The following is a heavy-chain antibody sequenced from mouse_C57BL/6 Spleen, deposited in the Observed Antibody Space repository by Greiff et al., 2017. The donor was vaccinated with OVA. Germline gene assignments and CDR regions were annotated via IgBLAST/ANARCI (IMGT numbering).Heavy chain of an antibody. V-gene: IGHV5-9-1*02. CDR3: TREGDGNYGYFDV. CDR1: GFTFSSYA. Sequence: EVKLVDSGEGLVKPGGSLKLSCAASGFTFSSYAMSWVRQTPEKRLEWVAYISRGGDYIYYADTVKGRFTISRDNARNTLYLQMSSLKSEDTAMYYCTREGDGNYGYFDVWGTGTTVTVSS. D-gene: IGHD2-1*01. CDR2: ISRGGDYI. J-gene: IGHJ1*03.